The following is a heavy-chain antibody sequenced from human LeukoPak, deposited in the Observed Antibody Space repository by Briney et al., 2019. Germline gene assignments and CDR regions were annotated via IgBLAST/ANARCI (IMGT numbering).Heavy chain of an antibody. J-gene: IGHJ4*02. D-gene: IGHD2-2*01. CDR3: ASRGYCSSASCYAVDY. CDR2: IYTSGST. V-gene: IGHV4-4*07. CDR1: GGSISSYY. Sequence: SETLSLTCTVSGGSISSYYWSWIRQPAGKGLEWIGRIYTSGSTNYNPSLKSRVTMSVDTSKNQFSLKLSSVTAADTAVYYCASRGYCSSASCYAVDYWGQGTLVTVSS.